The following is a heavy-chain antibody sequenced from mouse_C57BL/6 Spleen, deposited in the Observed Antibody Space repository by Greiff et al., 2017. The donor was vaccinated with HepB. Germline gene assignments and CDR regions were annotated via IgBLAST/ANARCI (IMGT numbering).Heavy chain of an antibody. CDR1: GFTFSSYA. J-gene: IGHJ3*01. CDR3: TRDVPDRGFAY. V-gene: IGHV5-9-1*02. CDR2: ISSGGDYI. Sequence: EVKLMESGEGLVKPGGSLKLSCAASGFTFSSYAMSWVRQTPEKRLEWVAYISSGGDYIYYADTVKGRFTISRDNARNTLYLQMSSLKSEDTAMYYCTRDVPDRGFAYWGQGTLVTVSA. D-gene: IGHD5-1*01.